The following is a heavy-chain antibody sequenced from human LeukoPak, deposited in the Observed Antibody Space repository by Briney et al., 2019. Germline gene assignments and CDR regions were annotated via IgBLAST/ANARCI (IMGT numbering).Heavy chain of an antibody. CDR1: GGSISSYY. D-gene: IGHD6-19*01. CDR3: ARQTSGWSFDY. J-gene: IGHJ4*02. Sequence: SETLSLTCTVSGGSISSYYWSWIRQPPGKGLEWIGYIYYSGSTNNNPSLKRRVTISVDTSKNQFSLKLSSVTAADTAVYYCARQTSGWSFDYWGQGTLVTVSS. V-gene: IGHV4-59*08. CDR2: IYYSGST.